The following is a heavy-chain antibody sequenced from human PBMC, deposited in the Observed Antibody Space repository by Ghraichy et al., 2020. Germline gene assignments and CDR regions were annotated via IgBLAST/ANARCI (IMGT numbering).Heavy chain of an antibody. V-gene: IGHV4-59*01. CDR3: ARDSGHGDYYYSGMDV. D-gene: IGHD4-17*01. CDR1: GGSISNYY. CDR2: ISYIGST. Sequence: ESLNISCTVSGGSISNYYWSWIRQPPGQGLEWIAYISYIGSTSYNASLRSRVTVSVDTSKNQFSLKLTSVTAADTAVYYCARDSGHGDYYYSGMDVWGQGTTVTVSS. J-gene: IGHJ6*02.